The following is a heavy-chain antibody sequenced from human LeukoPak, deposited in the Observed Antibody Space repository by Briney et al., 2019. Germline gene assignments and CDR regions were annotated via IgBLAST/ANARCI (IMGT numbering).Heavy chain of an antibody. CDR3: ARGGDYYDSSPFDY. CDR2: IYHSGST. CDR1: GGSISSYY. V-gene: IGHV4-59*12. J-gene: IGHJ4*02. Sequence: SETLSLTCTVSGGSISSYYWSWIRQPPGKGLEWIGYIYHSGSTYYNPSLKSRVTISVDRSKNQFSLKLSSVTAADTAVYYCARGGDYYDSSPFDYWGQGTLVTVSS. D-gene: IGHD3-22*01.